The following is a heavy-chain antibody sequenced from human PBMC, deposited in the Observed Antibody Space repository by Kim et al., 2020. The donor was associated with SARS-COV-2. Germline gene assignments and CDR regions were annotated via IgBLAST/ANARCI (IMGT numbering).Heavy chain of an antibody. V-gene: IGHV1-2*02. Sequence: ASVKVSCKASGYTFTGYYMHWVRQAPGQGLEWMGWINPNSGGTNYAQKFQGRVTMTRDTSISTAYMELSRLRSDDTAVYYCARGGLFRWELPNTFDYWGQGTLVTVSS. J-gene: IGHJ4*02. CDR1: GYTFTGYY. CDR2: INPNSGGT. CDR3: ARGGLFRWELPNTFDY. D-gene: IGHD1-26*01.